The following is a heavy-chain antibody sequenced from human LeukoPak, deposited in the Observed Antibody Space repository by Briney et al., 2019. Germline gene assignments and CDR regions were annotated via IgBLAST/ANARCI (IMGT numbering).Heavy chain of an antibody. CDR1: SDSIFTSNW. CDR3: ARSPTKSVPEDY. Sequence: SGTLSLTCTISSDSIFTSNWWSWVRQPPGKGLEWIGQIFHSGTTSYSPSLKSRVTISMDKSKNPISLRLTCVTAADTAVYYCARSPTKSVPEDYWGQGKLVTVSS. J-gene: IGHJ4*02. V-gene: IGHV4-4*02. CDR2: IFHSGTT. D-gene: IGHD2-2*01.